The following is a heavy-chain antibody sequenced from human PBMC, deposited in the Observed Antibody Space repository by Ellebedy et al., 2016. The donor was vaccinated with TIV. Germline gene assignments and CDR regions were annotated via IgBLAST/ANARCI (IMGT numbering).Heavy chain of an antibody. Sequence: SLKISCAASGFTFDDYAMHWVRQAPGKGLEWVSGISWNSGSIGYADSVKGRFTISRDNAKNSLYLQMNSLRAEDTALYYCAKDNSFGSGTYMDVWGKGTTVTVSS. J-gene: IGHJ6*03. CDR3: AKDNSFGSGTYMDV. D-gene: IGHD3-10*01. CDR2: ISWNSGSI. CDR1: GFTFDDYA. V-gene: IGHV3-9*01.